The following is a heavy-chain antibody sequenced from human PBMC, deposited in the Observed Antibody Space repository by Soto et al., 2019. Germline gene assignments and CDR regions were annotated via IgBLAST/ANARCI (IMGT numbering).Heavy chain of an antibody. Sequence: GGSLRLSCAASGFTFDDYTMHWVRQAPGKGLEWVSLISWDGGSTYYADSVKGRFTISRDNSKNSLYLQMNSLRTEDTALYYCAKDRTVGSYFDYWGQGTLVTVSS. V-gene: IGHV3-43*01. CDR1: GFTFDDYT. CDR2: ISWDGGST. J-gene: IGHJ4*02. CDR3: AKDRTVGSYFDY. D-gene: IGHD1-1*01.